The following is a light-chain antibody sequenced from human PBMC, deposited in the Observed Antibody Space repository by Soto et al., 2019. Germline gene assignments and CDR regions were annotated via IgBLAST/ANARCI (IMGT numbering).Light chain of an antibody. Sequence: ELVLTQSPATLSLSPGERATLSCRASQSVCSYLAWYQQKPGQAPRLLIYDASNRATGIPARFSGSGSGTDFTLTISSLEPAYFAVYYCQQRTNWPLTFGGGTKVEIK. CDR1: QSVCSY. V-gene: IGKV3-11*01. J-gene: IGKJ4*01. CDR2: DAS. CDR3: QQRTNWPLT.